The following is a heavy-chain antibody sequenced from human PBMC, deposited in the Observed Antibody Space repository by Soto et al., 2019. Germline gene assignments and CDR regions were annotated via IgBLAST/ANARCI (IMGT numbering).Heavy chain of an antibody. CDR1: GFMFSGYG. J-gene: IGHJ5*02. D-gene: IGHD3-3*01. CDR2: ISHDGSEQ. V-gene: IGHV3-30*18. Sequence: QVQLVESGGGVVQPGDSLRLSCAASGFMFSGYGMHWIRQAPGKGLEWVAVISHDGSEQYYGDSVKGRCTVSRDNSNNTLFLQIDSLRAEDTAVYYCAKLVGGVKAIGAPGDWLDPWGQGTLVTVSS. CDR3: AKLVGGVKAIGAPGDWLDP.